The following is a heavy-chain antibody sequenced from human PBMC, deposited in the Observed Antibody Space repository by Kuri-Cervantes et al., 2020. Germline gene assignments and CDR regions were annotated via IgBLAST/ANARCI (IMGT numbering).Heavy chain of an antibody. CDR3: ARRYYYYYMDV. V-gene: IGHV4-34*01. CDR2: INHSGST. CDR1: GGSFSGYY. J-gene: IGHJ6*03. Sequence: SQTLSLTCAVYGGSFSGYYWSWIRQPPGKGLEWIGEINHSGSTNYNPSLKSRVTISVDTSKNQFSLKLSSVTAADTAVYYCARRYYYYYMDVWGKGTTVTVSS.